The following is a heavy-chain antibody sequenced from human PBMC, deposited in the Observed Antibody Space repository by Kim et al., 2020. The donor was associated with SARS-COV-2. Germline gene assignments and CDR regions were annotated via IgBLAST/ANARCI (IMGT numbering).Heavy chain of an antibody. CDR3: ARVPHYDSSGYYFDY. Sequence: GGSLRLSCAASGFTFSYHWLHWVRQAPGKGLVWVSRINSDGRITTYADSVKGRFTISRDNAKNTLYLEMNNLRVEDTAFYYCARVPHYDSSGYYFDYWGQGTLVPVS. D-gene: IGHD3-22*01. CDR1: GFTFSYHW. V-gene: IGHV3-74*01. CDR2: INSDGRIT. J-gene: IGHJ4*02.